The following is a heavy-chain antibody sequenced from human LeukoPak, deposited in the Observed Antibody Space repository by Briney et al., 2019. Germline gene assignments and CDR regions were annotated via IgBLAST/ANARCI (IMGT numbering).Heavy chain of an antibody. Sequence: PGGSLRLSCAASGFTFSSYSMDWVRQAPGKGLEWVSSISSSSSYMYYADSVKGRFTISRDNAKNSLYLQMNSLRAEDTAVYYCARGTGTTSYFDYWGQGTLVTVSS. CDR2: ISSSSSYM. V-gene: IGHV3-21*01. J-gene: IGHJ4*02. CDR3: ARGTGTTSYFDY. D-gene: IGHD1-1*01. CDR1: GFTFSSYS.